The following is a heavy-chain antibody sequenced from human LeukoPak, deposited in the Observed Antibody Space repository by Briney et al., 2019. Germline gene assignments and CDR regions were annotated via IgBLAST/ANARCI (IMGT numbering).Heavy chain of an antibody. CDR3: AKLVTHFDY. CDR2: IKQDGSEK. V-gene: IGHV3-7*05. D-gene: IGHD4-23*01. J-gene: IGHJ4*02. CDR1: GFTFSIYW. Sequence: GGSLRLSCAASGFTFSIYWMSWVRQAPGKGLEWVANIKQDGSEKYYVDSVKGRFTISRDNSKNTLYMQMNSLRAEDTAVYYCAKLVTHFDYWGQGTLVTVSS.